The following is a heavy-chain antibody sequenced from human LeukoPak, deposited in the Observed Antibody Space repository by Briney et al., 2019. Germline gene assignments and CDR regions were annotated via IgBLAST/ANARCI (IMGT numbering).Heavy chain of an antibody. CDR1: GFTFSSYG. CDR3: ARDSSWLDYYFDY. Sequence: GGSLRLSCAASGFTFSSYGMHWGRQAPGKGLEWVAVIWYDGSNKYYADSVKGRFTISRDNSKNTLYLQMNSLRAEDTAVYYCARDSSWLDYYFDYWGQGTLVTVSS. J-gene: IGHJ4*02. V-gene: IGHV3-33*01. CDR2: IWYDGSNK. D-gene: IGHD6-19*01.